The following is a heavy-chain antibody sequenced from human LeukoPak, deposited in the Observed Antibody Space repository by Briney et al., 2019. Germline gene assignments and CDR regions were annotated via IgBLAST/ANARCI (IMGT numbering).Heavy chain of an antibody. Sequence: PGGSLRLSCAASGFTFSSYAMSWVRQAPGKGLEWVSAISGSGGSTYYADSVKGRFTISRDNSKNTLYLQMNSLRAEDTAVYYCASFYRGYSYGVGYYGMDVWGQGTTVTVSS. CDR1: GFTFSSYA. CDR3: ASFYRGYSYGVGYYGMDV. CDR2: ISGSGGST. D-gene: IGHD5-18*01. V-gene: IGHV3-23*01. J-gene: IGHJ6*02.